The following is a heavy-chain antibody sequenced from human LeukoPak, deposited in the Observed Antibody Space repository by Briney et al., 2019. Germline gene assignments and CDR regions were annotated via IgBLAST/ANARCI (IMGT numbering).Heavy chain of an antibody. Sequence: GGSLRLSCAASGFTVSSYYMSWVRQAPGKGLEWVSVIYSSGSSYYADSLKGRFTISRDNSKNTLYLQMNSLRAEDTAVYYCAKESQIFGVARRDGSYWGQGTLVTVSS. J-gene: IGHJ4*02. V-gene: IGHV3-66*01. D-gene: IGHD3-3*01. CDR2: IYSSGSS. CDR3: AKESQIFGVARRDGSY. CDR1: GFTVSSYY.